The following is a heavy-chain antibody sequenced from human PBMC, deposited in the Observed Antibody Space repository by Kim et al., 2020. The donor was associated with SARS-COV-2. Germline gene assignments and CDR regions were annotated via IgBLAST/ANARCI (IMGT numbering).Heavy chain of an antibody. V-gene: IGHV3-30*04. CDR2: MSYDGSNK. CDR1: GFTFSSHA. D-gene: IGHD1-1*01. J-gene: IGHJ4*02. Sequence: GGSLRLSCAASGFTFSSHAMHWVRQAPGKGLEWVAVMSYDGSNKYYADSVKGRFTISRDNSQNTLYLQMNSLRAEDTAVYYCARDQRWLQLEYYFDYWGQGTLVTVSS. CDR3: ARDQRWLQLEYYFDY.